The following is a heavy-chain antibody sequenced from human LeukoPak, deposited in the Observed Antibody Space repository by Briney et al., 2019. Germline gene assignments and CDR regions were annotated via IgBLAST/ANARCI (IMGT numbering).Heavy chain of an antibody. D-gene: IGHD1-14*01. Sequence: ASVKVSCKASGYTFTSYDINWVRQATGQGLEWMGWLNPNSGNTVYAQKFQGRVTMTMNTSISTAYMELSSLRSEDTAVYYCARSNRWGPFDYWGQGTLVTVSS. CDR1: GYTFTSYD. CDR3: ARSNRWGPFDY. V-gene: IGHV1-8*01. CDR2: LNPNSGNT. J-gene: IGHJ4*02.